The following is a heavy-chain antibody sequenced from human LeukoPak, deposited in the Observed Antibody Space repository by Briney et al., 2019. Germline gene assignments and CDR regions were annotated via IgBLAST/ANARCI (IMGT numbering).Heavy chain of an antibody. D-gene: IGHD4-17*01. J-gene: IGHJ6*03. Sequence: PGGSLRLSCAASGFTFSSYWMHWVRQAPGKGLEWVSAISGSGGSTYYADSVKGRFTISRDNSKNTLYLQMNSLRAEDTAVYYCAKDRGDYGFYYYYYMDVWGKGTTVTVSS. CDR1: GFTFSSYW. CDR3: AKDRGDYGFYYYYYMDV. V-gene: IGHV3-23*01. CDR2: ISGSGGST.